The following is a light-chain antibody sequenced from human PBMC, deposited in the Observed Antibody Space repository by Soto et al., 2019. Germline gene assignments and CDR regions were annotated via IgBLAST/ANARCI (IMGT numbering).Light chain of an antibody. CDR1: QSIGSW. J-gene: IGKJ1*01. Sequence: DIQMTQSPSTLSASVGDRVTITCRASQSIGSWLAWYQQKPGKAPKLLIYDASNLASGVPSRFSGSGSGTEFTLTIGSLQSDDFATYYCQQYNLWTFGQGTKVEIK. V-gene: IGKV1-5*01. CDR2: DAS. CDR3: QQYNLWT.